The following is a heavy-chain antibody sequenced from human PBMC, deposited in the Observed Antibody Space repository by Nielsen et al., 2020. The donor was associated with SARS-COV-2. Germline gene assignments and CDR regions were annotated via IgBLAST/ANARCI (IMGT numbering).Heavy chain of an antibody. J-gene: IGHJ6*02. Sequence: GGSLRLSCAASGFTFDDYAMHWVRQAPGKGLEWVSGISWNSGSIGYADSVKGRFTISRDNAKNSLYLQMNSLRAEDTALYYCAKDMWYYDSGSYNYAMDVWGQGTTVTVSS. CDR1: GFTFDDYA. V-gene: IGHV3-9*01. CDR2: ISWNSGSI. D-gene: IGHD3-10*01. CDR3: AKDMWYYDSGSYNYAMDV.